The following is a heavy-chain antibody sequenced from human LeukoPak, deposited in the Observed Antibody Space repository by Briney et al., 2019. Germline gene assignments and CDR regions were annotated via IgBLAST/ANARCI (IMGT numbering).Heavy chain of an antibody. D-gene: IGHD3-3*01. V-gene: IGHV3-23*01. CDR1: GFTFSSYA. CDR3: AKGANDFWSGYSFEYYYYYMDV. Sequence: PGGSLRLSGAASGFTFSSYAMSWVRQAPGKGLEWVSAISGSGSSTYYADSVKGRFTISRDNSKNTLYLQMNSLRAEDTAVYYCAKGANDFWSGYSFEYYYYYMDVWGKGTTVTVSS. CDR2: ISGSGSST. J-gene: IGHJ6*03.